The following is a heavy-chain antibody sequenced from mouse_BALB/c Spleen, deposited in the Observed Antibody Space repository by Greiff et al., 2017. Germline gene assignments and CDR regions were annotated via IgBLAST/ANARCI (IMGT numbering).Heavy chain of an antibody. V-gene: IGHV14-3*02. J-gene: IGHJ2*01. CDR2: IDPANGNT. Sequence: VQLQQSGAELVKPGASVKLSCTASGFNIKDTYMHWVKQRPEQGLEWIGRIDPANGNTKYDPKFQGKATITADTSSNTAYLQLSSLTSEDTAVYYCARGITTAGFDYWGQGTTLTVSS. CDR3: ARGITTAGFDY. CDR1: GFNIKDTY. D-gene: IGHD2-4*01.